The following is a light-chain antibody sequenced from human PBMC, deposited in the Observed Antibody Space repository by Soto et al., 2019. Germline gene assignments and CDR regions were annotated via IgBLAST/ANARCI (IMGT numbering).Light chain of an antibody. CDR1: QSISSW. Sequence: DSQMPQSPSTLSSSLGDRVTIAGRASQSISSWLAWYQQKPGKAPKLLIYDASNLETGVPSRFSGSGSGTDFTFTISSLQPEDIATYYCQQYDSLPTFGQGTRLEI. J-gene: IGKJ5*01. CDR3: QQYDSLPT. CDR2: DAS. V-gene: IGKV1-33*01.